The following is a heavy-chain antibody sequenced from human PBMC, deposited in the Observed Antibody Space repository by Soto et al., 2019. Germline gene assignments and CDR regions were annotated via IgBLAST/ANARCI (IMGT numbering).Heavy chain of an antibody. CDR3: THGSGFS. D-gene: IGHD3-3*01. V-gene: IGHV2-5*02. J-gene: IGHJ5*02. CDR2: IYWDDDK. Sequence: QITLKESGRTLVKPTQTLTLTCSFSGFSLTTRGLGVSWIRQPPGKALAWLALIYWDDDKRYYPSLKSRLTITKATSNNQVVITMSKVDPVDAGTHYCTHGSGFSWGQGTLVTVSS. CDR1: GFSLTTRGLG.